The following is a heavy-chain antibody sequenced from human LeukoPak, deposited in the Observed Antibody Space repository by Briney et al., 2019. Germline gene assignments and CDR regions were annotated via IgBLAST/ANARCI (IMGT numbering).Heavy chain of an antibody. CDR2: MNPNSCNT. CDR1: GYTFTSYD. V-gene: IGHV1-8*01. J-gene: IGHJ4*02. Sequence: ASVKVSCKGSGYTFTSYDINRVREAHGQGREWRGWMNPNSCNTGYAQKFQGRVTMTRNTSISTAYMELSSLRSEDTAVYYCARGWWLAPGLSLWGQGTLVTVSS. D-gene: IGHD6-19*01. CDR3: ARGWWLAPGLSL.